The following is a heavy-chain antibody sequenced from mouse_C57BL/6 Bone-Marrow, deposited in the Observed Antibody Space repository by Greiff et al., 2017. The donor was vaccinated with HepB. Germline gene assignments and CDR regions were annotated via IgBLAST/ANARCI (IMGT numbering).Heavy chain of an antibody. CDR2: ISYDGSN. V-gene: IGHV3-6*01. J-gene: IGHJ4*01. CDR3: ARGIGYKAMDY. Sequence: EVQLQESGPGLVKPSQSLSLTCSVTGYSITSGYYWNWIRQFPGNKLEWMGYISYDGSNNYNPSLKNRISITRDTSKNQFFLKLNSVTTEDTATYYCARGIGYKAMDYWGQGTSVTVSS. CDR1: GYSITSGYY.